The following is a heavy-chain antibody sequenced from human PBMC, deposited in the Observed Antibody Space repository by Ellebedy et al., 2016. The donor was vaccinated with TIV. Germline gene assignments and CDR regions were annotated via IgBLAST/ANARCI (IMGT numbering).Heavy chain of an antibody. CDR3: ARKVPAPTTVPPNWYFDL. D-gene: IGHD4-17*01. CDR2: ISSSSSYI. V-gene: IGHV3-21*01. Sequence: GESLKISCAASGFTFSSYWMHWVRQAPGKGLEWVSSISSSSSYIYYADSVKGRFTISRDNAKNSLFLQMTSLRAEDTAVYYCARKVPAPTTVPPNWYFDLWGRGTLVIVSS. CDR1: GFTFSSYW. J-gene: IGHJ2*01.